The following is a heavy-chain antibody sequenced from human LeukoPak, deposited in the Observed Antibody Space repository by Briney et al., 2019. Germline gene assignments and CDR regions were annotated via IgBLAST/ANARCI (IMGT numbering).Heavy chain of an antibody. D-gene: IGHD1-7*01. Sequence: GASVKVSCKTSGYTFTDYYMHWVRQAPGKGLEWMGGFDPEDGETIYAQKFQGRVTMTEDTSTDTAYMELSSLRSEDTAVYYCATDSYGTKRTPYYYYYYMDVWGKGTTVTISS. V-gene: IGHV1-24*01. CDR3: ATDSYGTKRTPYYYYYYMDV. CDR1: GYTFTDYY. CDR2: FDPEDGET. J-gene: IGHJ6*03.